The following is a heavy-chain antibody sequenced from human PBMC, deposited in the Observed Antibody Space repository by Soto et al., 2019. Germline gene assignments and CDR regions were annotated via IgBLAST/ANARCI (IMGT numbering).Heavy chain of an antibody. CDR3: ARGSYYYDSSGLSY. CDR2: ISSSSSTI. V-gene: IGHV3-48*01. D-gene: IGHD3-22*01. J-gene: IGHJ4*02. Sequence: EVQLVESGGGLVQPGGSLRLSCAASGFTFSSYSMNWVRQAPGKGLEWVSYISSSSSTIYYADSVKGRFTISRDNAKKSLYLQMNSLRAEDTAVYYWARGSYYYDSSGLSYWGQGTLVTVSS. CDR1: GFTFSSYS.